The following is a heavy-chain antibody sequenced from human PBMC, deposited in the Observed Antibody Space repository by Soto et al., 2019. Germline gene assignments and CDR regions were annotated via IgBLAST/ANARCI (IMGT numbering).Heavy chain of an antibody. CDR1: GGSVSSENYY. J-gene: IGHJ4*03. V-gene: IGHV4-61*03. Sequence: QVQLQESGPGLVKPSETLSLTCTVSGGSVSSENYYWSWVRQPPGKGLERIGKIYYLGGTKYNPSLRSRVTMSLYTSKNHFSLKLNSVTVADTAVYYCSYPVGDSNNLWGQGTPVTVSS. D-gene: IGHD3-16*01. CDR3: SYPVGDSNNL. CDR2: IYYLGGT.